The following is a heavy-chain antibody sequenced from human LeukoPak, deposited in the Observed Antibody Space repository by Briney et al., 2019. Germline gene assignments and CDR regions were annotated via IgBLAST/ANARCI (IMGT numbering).Heavy chain of an antibody. Sequence: GGSLRLSCAASGFPFSSYAMSWVRQAPGKGLEWVSASSGSGGSTFDAASVKGRFTISRDNSKNTLYLQIRSLRAEDTAVYYCAKDGLNCIGYAFDIWGQGAMCTVSS. D-gene: IGHD1-1*01. J-gene: IGHJ3*02. CDR3: AKDGLNCIGYAFDI. CDR1: GFPFSSYA. V-gene: IGHV3-23*01. CDR2: SSGSGGST.